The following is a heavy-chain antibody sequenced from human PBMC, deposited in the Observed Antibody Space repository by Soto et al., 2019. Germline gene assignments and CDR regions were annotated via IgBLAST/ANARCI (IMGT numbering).Heavy chain of an antibody. V-gene: IGHV3-21*01. CDR1: GFTFSSYS. D-gene: IGHD1-26*01. Sequence: EVQLVESGGGLVKPGGSLRLSCAASGFTFSSYSVNWVRQAPGKGLEWVSSISSSSSYIYYADSVKGRFTISRDNAKNSLYLQMNSLRAEDTAVYYCARAFPTGTTRYFDLWGRGTLVTVSS. J-gene: IGHJ2*01. CDR3: ARAFPTGTTRYFDL. CDR2: ISSSSSYI.